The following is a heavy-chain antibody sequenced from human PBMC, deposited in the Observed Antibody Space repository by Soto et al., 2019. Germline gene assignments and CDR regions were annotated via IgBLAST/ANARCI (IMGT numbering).Heavy chain of an antibody. CDR3: AKDLNYYGSGSTFDY. J-gene: IGHJ4*02. Sequence: GGSLRLSCAASGFTFNIYGMHWVRQAPDKGLEWVALISYDGSNQYYADSVKGRFTISRDNSKNTLYLQMNSLRAEDTAVYYCAKDLNYYGSGSTFDYWGQGTLVTVSS. V-gene: IGHV3-30*18. D-gene: IGHD3-10*01. CDR1: GFTFNIYG. CDR2: ISYDGSNQ.